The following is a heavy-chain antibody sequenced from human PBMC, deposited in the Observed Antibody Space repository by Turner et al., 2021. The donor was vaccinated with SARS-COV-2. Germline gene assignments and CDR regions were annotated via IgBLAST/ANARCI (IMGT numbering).Heavy chain of an antibody. CDR1: GFTFSSYG. D-gene: IGHD3-22*01. Sequence: QVQLVESGGGGVQPGRSLRLSCAASGFTFSSYGMHWVRQAPGKGLEWVALISYDGSNKYYADSVKGRFTISRDNSKNTLYLQMNSLRAEDTAVYYCAKVPHYSNNSGPNDYWGQGTLVTVSS. J-gene: IGHJ4*02. V-gene: IGHV3-30*18. CDR2: ISYDGSNK. CDR3: AKVPHYSNNSGPNDY.